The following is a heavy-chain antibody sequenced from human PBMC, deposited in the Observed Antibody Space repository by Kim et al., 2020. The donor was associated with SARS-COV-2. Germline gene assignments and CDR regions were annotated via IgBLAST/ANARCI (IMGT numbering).Heavy chain of an antibody. Sequence: GGSLRLSCAASGFTFSSYAMSWVRQAPGKGLEWVSAISGSGGSTYYADSVKGRFTISRDNSKNTLYLQMNSLRAEDTAVYYCANQERGITIFGVGRAGAFDIWGQGTMVTVSS. CDR3: ANQERGITIFGVGRAGAFDI. J-gene: IGHJ3*02. CDR1: GFTFSSYA. V-gene: IGHV3-23*01. CDR2: ISGSGGST. D-gene: IGHD3-3*01.